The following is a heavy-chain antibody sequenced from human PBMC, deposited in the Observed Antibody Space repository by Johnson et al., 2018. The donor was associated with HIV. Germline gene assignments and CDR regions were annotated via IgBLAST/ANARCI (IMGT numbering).Heavy chain of an antibody. Sequence: QVQLVESGGGLVQPGGSLRLSCAASGFTFSTYAMHWVRQAPGKGLEWVAVMSYDGTNKYYADSVKGRFTISRDNSKNTLYLQMNSLRAEETAVYYCAKGFFELDDAFDIWGQGTMVTVSS. J-gene: IGHJ3*02. V-gene: IGHV3-30*04. CDR3: AKGFFELDDAFDI. CDR2: MSYDGTNK. D-gene: IGHD3/OR15-3a*01. CDR1: GFTFSTYA.